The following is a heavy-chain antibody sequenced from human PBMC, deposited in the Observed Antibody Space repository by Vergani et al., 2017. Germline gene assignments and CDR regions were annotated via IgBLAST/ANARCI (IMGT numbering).Heavy chain of an antibody. V-gene: IGHV1-46*01. J-gene: IGHJ6*02. CDR1: GYTFTSYY. D-gene: IGHD5-12*01. CDR3: AREVSGYDWGDYYYYGMDV. Sequence: VQLVPSGAEVKKSGSSVKVSCTASGYTFTSYYMHWVRQAPGQGLEWMGIINHSGGSTRYAQKFQGRVTMTRDTSTSTVYMELSSLRSEDTAVYYCAREVSGYDWGDYYYYGMDVWGQGTTVTVSS. CDR2: INHSGGST.